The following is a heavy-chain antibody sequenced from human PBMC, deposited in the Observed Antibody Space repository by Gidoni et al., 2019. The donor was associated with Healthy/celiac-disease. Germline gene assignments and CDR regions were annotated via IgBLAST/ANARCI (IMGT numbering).Heavy chain of an antibody. CDR1: GGSTSSSNW. CDR3: ALAFWSGYYPPEYFQH. J-gene: IGHJ1*01. Sequence: QVQLQESGPGLVKPSGTLSLTCAVSGGSTSSSNWWSWVRHPPGKGLEWIGEISHSGSTNYNPSLKSRVTISVDKSKNQFSLKLSSVTAADTAVYYCALAFWSGYYPPEYFQHWGQGTLVTVSS. D-gene: IGHD3-3*01. CDR2: ISHSGST. V-gene: IGHV4-4*02.